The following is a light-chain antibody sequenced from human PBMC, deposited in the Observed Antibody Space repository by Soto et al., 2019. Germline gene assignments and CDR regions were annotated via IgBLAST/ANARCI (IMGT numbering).Light chain of an antibody. CDR2: DAS. CDR1: QSVSSY. CDR3: QQRSNWPGT. V-gene: IGKV3-11*01. Sequence: EIVLTQSPATLSLSPGERATLSCRASQSVSSYLAWYQQRPGQAPRLLVYDASNRATGIPVRFIGSGSGTDFTLTLSSLEPEDFAVYYCQQRSNWPGTFGGGTKVEIK. J-gene: IGKJ4*01.